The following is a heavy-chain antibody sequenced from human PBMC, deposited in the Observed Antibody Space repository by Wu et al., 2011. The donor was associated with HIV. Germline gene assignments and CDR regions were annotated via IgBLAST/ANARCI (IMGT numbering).Heavy chain of an antibody. CDR1: GGTFKTYA. Sequence: QVQLVQSGAEVKKPGSSVKVSCQASGGTFKTYAISWVRQAPGQGLEWMGGIIPLLGTANYPQKFQDRVTITTDESTNTAYMELSSLRSEDTAVYYCARGLYGPTSRGYGMDVWGQGTTFTVSS. CDR2: IIPLLGTA. D-gene: IGHD2/OR15-2a*01. CDR3: ARGLYGPTSRGYGMDV. V-gene: IGHV1-69*05. J-gene: IGHJ6*02.